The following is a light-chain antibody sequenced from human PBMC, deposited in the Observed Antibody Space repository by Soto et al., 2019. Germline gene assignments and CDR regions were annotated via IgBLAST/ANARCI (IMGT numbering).Light chain of an antibody. CDR1: SSDVGGYNY. CDR3: NSYASSGTLV. V-gene: IGLV2-14*01. CDR2: EVS. Sequence: QSVLTQPASMPGSPGQSITLSCTGTSSDVGGYNYVSWYQQHPGKAPKLMIYEVSNRPSGVSNRFSGSKSGNTASLTISGLQAEDEADYYCNSYASSGTLVFGTGTKVTVL. J-gene: IGLJ1*01.